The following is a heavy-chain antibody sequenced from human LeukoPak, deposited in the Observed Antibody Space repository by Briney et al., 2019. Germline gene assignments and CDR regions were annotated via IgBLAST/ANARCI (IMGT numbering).Heavy chain of an antibody. CDR1: GGSISSGDYY. J-gene: IGHJ4*02. D-gene: IGHD3-10*01. CDR3: ARDQLVRGVINYC. V-gene: IGHV4-30-4*08. CDR2: ILYSGST. Sequence: PSETLSLTCTVSGGSISSGDYYWNWIRQPPGKGLEWIGYILYSGSTYYNPSLKSRVTVSVDTSKNQFSLKLKSVTAADTAVYYCARDQLVRGVINYCWGQGTLVTVSS.